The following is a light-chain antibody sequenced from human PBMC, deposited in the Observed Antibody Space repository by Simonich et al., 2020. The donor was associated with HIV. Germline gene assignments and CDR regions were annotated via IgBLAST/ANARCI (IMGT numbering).Light chain of an antibody. Sequence: QSVLTQPPSASGTPGQRVTISCSGSSSNIGSNYLYWYQQLPGTAPKLLIYRNDQRHSGVPERFSGSKSGTSASLAISGLRSEDEADYYCAAWDDSLSGRVFGGGTKLTVL. CDR2: RND. V-gene: IGLV1-47*01. J-gene: IGLJ3*02. CDR3: AAWDDSLSGRV. CDR1: SSNIGSNY.